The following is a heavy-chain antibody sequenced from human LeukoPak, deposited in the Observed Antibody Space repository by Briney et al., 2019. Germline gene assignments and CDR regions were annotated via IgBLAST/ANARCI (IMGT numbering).Heavy chain of an antibody. CDR1: GYSISSGYY. V-gene: IGHV4-38-2*01. D-gene: IGHD3-10*01. Sequence: SETLSLTCAVSGYSISSGYYWGWIRQPPGKGLEWIGSIYHSGSTYYNPSLKSRVTISVDTSKNQFSLKLSSVTAAVTAVYYCARRASHSRVTMVRGVIVAANNHHFDYWGQGTLVTVSS. J-gene: IGHJ4*02. CDR2: IYHSGST. CDR3: ARRASHSRVTMVRGVIVAANNHHFDY.